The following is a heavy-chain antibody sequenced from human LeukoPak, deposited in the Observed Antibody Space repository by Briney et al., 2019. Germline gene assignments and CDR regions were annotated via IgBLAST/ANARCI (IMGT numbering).Heavy chain of an antibody. CDR1: GYTFTGYY. Sequence: GASVKVSCKASGYTFTGYYMHWVRQAPGQGLEWMGWINPNSGGTNYAQKFQERVTITRDMSTSTAYMELSSLRSEDTAVYYCAADPVDKGVDYWGQGTLVTVSS. J-gene: IGHJ4*02. V-gene: IGHV1-2*02. CDR2: INPNSGGT. CDR3: AADPVDKGVDY. D-gene: IGHD4-23*01.